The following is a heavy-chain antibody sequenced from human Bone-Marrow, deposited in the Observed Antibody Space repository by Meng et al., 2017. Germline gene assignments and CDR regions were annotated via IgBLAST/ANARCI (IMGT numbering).Heavy chain of an antibody. CDR1: GGSISSYY. J-gene: IGHJ4*02. CDR3: ARDLLGHLDTAMVTDY. V-gene: IGHV4-59*12. CDR2: IYYSGST. Sequence: SETLSLTCTVSGGSISSYYWSWIRQPPGKGLEWIGYIYYSGSTYYNPSLKSRVTISVDTSKNQFSLKLSSVTAADTAVYYCARDLLGHLDTAMVTDYWGQGTLVTVSS. D-gene: IGHD5-18*01.